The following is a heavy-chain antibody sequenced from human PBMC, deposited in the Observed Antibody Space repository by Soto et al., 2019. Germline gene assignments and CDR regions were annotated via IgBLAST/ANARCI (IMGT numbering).Heavy chain of an antibody. Sequence: PGGSLRLSCAASGFTFSSYWMHWVRQVPGKGLVWVSRINSDGSSTYYADSVKGRFTISRDNSKNTLYLQMNSLRAEDTAVYYCARRGPGTYFDYWGQGTLVTVSS. V-gene: IGHV3-74*01. J-gene: IGHJ4*02. CDR3: ARRGPGTYFDY. D-gene: IGHD6-13*01. CDR1: GFTFSSYW. CDR2: INSDGSST.